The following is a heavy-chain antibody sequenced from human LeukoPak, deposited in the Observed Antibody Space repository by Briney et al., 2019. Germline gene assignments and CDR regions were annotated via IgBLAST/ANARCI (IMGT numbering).Heavy chain of an antibody. CDR1: GFTFSSYW. J-gene: IGHJ5*02. CDR3: ARDRAVAGTGDWFDP. V-gene: IGHV3-7*01. Sequence: PGGSLRLSCAASGFTFSSYWMSWVRQAPGKGLEWVANIKQDGSEKYYVDSVKGRFTISRDNAKNSLYLQMNSLRAEDTAVYYCARDRAVAGTGDWFDPWGQGTLVTVS. D-gene: IGHD6-19*01. CDR2: IKQDGSEK.